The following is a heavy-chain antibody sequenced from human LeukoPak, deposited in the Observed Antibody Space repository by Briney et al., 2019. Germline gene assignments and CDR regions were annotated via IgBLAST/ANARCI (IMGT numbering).Heavy chain of an antibody. J-gene: IGHJ5*02. V-gene: IGHV4-39*01. CDR3: ARPHITIFGVAPGGWFDP. CDR1: GGSISSSSYY. Sequence: SETLSLTCTVSGGSISSSSYYWGWIRQPPRKGLECIGSIYYSGSTYYNPSLKSRVTISVDTSKNQFSLKLSSVTAADTDVYYCARPHITIFGVAPGGWFDPWGQGTLVTVSS. D-gene: IGHD3-3*01. CDR2: IYYSGST.